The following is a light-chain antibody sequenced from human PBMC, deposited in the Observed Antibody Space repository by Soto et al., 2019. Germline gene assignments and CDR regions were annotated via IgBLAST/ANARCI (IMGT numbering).Light chain of an antibody. CDR2: DDN. V-gene: IGLV1-40*01. Sequence: QSALTQPPSVSGAPGQRVTISCTGSSSNIGAASNVYWYQQLPGVAPKLLLYDDNNRPSGVPDRFSASKSGTSASLAITGLQAEDEADYYCQSYDFSLTSVVFGGGTKVTVL. CDR1: SSNIGAASN. CDR3: QSYDFSLTSVV. J-gene: IGLJ2*01.